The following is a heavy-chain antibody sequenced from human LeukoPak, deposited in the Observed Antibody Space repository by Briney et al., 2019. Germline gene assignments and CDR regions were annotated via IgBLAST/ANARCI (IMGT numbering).Heavy chain of an antibody. CDR3: VISPDDFWSHYYLS. V-gene: IGHV3-20*01. D-gene: IGHD3-3*01. CDR1: GFTFGVYG. Sequence: GGSLRLACAAAGFTFGVYGMSWVRQAPGRGLEWVSSINWNGGSTGYADSVKGRFTISRDNAKNSLYLQMNSLRAEDTALYHCVISPDDFWSHYYLSWGQGPLVTVSS. J-gene: IGHJ5*02. CDR2: INWNGGST.